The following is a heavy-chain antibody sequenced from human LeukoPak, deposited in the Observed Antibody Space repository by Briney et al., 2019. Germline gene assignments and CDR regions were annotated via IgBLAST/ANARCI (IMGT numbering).Heavy chain of an antibody. J-gene: IGHJ3*02. V-gene: IGHV4-30-2*01. D-gene: IGHD2-21*01. CDR1: GGSISSGGYY. Sequence: PSETLSFTCTVSGGSISSGGYYWSWIRQPPGKGLEWIGYIYHSGSTYYNPSLKSRVTISVDRSKNQFSLKLSSVTAADTAVYYCARDYRPCGGDCYSDAFDIWGQGTMVTVSS. CDR2: IYHSGST. CDR3: ARDYRPCGGDCYSDAFDI.